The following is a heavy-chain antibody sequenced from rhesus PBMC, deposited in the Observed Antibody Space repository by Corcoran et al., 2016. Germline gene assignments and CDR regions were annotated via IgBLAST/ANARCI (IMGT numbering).Heavy chain of an antibody. J-gene: IGHJ4*01. CDR1: GGSISGGYG. CDR3: ARRPDSSGLDY. Sequence: QVQLQESGPGLVKPSETLSLTCAVSGGSISGGYGWSWIRQPPGKGLEWIGHIFGSFGSTYYNPSLKSRVTISRDPSKNQFSLKLSSVTAADTAVYYCARRPDSSGLDYWGQGVLVTVSS. CDR2: IFGSFGST. D-gene: IGHD6-31*01. V-gene: IGHV4S7*01.